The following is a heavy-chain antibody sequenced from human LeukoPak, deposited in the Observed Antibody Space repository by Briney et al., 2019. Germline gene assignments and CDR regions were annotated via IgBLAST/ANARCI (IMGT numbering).Heavy chain of an antibody. Sequence: ASVKVSCKTSGYTFTSYGISWVRQAPGQGLERMGWISAYNGNTNYAQKLQGRVTMTTDTSTSTAYMELRSLRSDDTAVYYCARVRVGGWYFDYWGQGTLVTVSS. D-gene: IGHD6-19*01. CDR2: ISAYNGNT. J-gene: IGHJ4*02. CDR3: ARVRVGGWYFDY. CDR1: GYTFTSYG. V-gene: IGHV1-18*01.